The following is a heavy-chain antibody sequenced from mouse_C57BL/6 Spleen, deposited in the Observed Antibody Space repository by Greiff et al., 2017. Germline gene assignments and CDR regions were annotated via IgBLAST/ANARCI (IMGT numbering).Heavy chain of an antibody. V-gene: IGHV3-1*01. CDR3: ARGESYFDY. CDR2: ISYSGST. J-gene: IGHJ2*01. CDR1: GYSITSGYD. Sequence: EVQRVESGPGMVKPSQSLSLTCTVTGYSITSGYDWHWIRHFPGNKLEWMGYISYSGSTNYNPSLKSRISITHDTSKNHFFLKLNSVTTEDTATYYCARGESYFDYWGQGTTLTVSS.